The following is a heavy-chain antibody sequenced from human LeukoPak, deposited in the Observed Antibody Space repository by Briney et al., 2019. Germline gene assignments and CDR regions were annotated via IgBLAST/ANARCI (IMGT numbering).Heavy chain of an antibody. Sequence: TGGSLRLSGAAPGFTFGSYAMGWVRQPPGRGLGGVSAISGSGGSTYYADSVKGRFTISRDNSKNTLYLQMNSLRAEDTAVYYCARDRSGRNYYMDVWGKGVTVTVSS. V-gene: IGHV3-23*01. CDR2: ISGSGGST. D-gene: IGHD1-26*01. CDR1: GFTFGSYA. J-gene: IGHJ6*03. CDR3: ARDRSGRNYYMDV.